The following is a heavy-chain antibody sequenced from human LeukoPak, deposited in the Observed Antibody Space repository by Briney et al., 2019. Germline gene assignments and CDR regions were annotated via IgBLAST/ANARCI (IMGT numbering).Heavy chain of an antibody. CDR2: INSDGSST. CDR3: ARDRYCSSTSCSTYYFDP. J-gene: IGHJ5*02. V-gene: IGHV3-74*01. D-gene: IGHD2-2*02. CDR1: GFTFSSYA. Sequence: GRSLRLSCAASGFTFSSYAMPWVRQAPGKGLVWVSRINSDGSSTSYADSVKGRFTISRDDAKNTLYLQMNSLRAEDTAVYYCARDRYCSSTSCSTYYFDPWGQGTLVTVSS.